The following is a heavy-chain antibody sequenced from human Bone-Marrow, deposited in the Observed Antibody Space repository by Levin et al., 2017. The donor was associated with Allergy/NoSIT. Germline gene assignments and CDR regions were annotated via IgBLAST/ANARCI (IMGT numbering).Heavy chain of an antibody. CDR1: GFTFRSYW. CDR3: ARPIAVSGSTTYYDGLDG. V-gene: IGHV3-74*01. J-gene: IGHJ6*02. Sequence: GESLKISCAASGFTFRSYWMHWVRQAPGKGLVWVSRINSDGTTTTYADSVKGRFIISRDNVKNTLYLQVNSLRAEDTAVYYCARPIAVSGSTTYYDGLDGWGQGTTVTV. D-gene: IGHD6-19*01. CDR2: INSDGTTT.